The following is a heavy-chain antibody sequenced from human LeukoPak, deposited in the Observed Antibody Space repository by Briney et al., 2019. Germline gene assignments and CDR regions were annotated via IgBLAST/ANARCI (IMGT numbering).Heavy chain of an antibody. V-gene: IGHV4-59*08. J-gene: IGHJ3*02. CDR3: ARSSIAVAGRGAFDI. CDR1: GGSISSDY. CDR2: MYYSGST. Sequence: PSETLSLTCTVSGGSISSDYWSWIRQPPGKGLEWIGYMYYSGSTNYNPSLKSRVTVSVDTSKNQFSLKLSSVTAADTAVYYCARSSIAVAGRGAFDIWGQGTMVTVSS. D-gene: IGHD6-19*01.